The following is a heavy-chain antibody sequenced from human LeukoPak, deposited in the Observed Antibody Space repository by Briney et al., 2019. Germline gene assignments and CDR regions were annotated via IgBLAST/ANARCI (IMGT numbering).Heavy chain of an antibody. CDR3: ARFSPRAMGNYLDF. D-gene: IGHD7-27*01. CDR1: GGSISSYY. CDR2: IYYSGST. J-gene: IGHJ4*02. Sequence: PSETLSLTCTVSGGSISSYYWSWIRQPPGKGLEWIWSIYYSGSTYYNPSLKSRVILSLDKSANQFSLNLSSVTAADTAVYYCARFSPRAMGNYLDFWGQGTLVTVSS. V-gene: IGHV4-39*07.